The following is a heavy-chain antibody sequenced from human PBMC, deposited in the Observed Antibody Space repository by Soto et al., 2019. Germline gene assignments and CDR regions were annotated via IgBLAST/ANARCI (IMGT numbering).Heavy chain of an antibody. CDR2: IIPIFGTA. Sequence: QVQLVQSGAEVKKPGSSVKVSCKASGGTFSSYAISWVRQAPGQGLEWMGGIIPIFGTANYAQKFQGRVTITADESTSTAYMELSSLRSEDTAVYYWVRDPYATVTIFGVVIGAFDYWGQGTLVTVSS. CDR3: VRDPYATVTIFGVVIGAFDY. CDR1: GGTFSSYA. V-gene: IGHV1-69*01. D-gene: IGHD3-3*01. J-gene: IGHJ4*02.